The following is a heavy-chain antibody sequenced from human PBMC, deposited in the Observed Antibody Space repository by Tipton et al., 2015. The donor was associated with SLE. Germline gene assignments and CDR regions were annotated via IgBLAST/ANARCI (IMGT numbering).Heavy chain of an antibody. J-gene: IGHJ3*02. V-gene: IGHV4-59*01. D-gene: IGHD6-19*01. CDR2: IYYSGST. CDR3: ARGVRYSSGQSAFDI. Sequence: TLSLTCTVSGGSISSYYWSWIRQPPGKGLEWIGYIYYSGSTNYNPSLKSRVTISVDTSKNQFSLKLGSVTAADTAVYFCARGVRYSSGQSAFDIWGQGTMVSVSS. CDR1: GGSISSYY.